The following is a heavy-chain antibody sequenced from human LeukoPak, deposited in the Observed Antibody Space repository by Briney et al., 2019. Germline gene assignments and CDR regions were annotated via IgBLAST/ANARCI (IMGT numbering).Heavy chain of an antibody. CDR2: ISSSGNTI. V-gene: IGHV3-11*04. Sequence: GGSLRLSCAASGFSFSDYNMSWIRQAPGKGLEWVSYISSSGNTIYYADSVKGRFTISMDNAKKSLYLQMNSLRAEDTAVYYCAELGITMVGGVWGKGTTVTISS. D-gene: IGHD3-10*02. J-gene: IGHJ6*04. CDR3: AELGITMVGGV. CDR1: GFSFSDYN.